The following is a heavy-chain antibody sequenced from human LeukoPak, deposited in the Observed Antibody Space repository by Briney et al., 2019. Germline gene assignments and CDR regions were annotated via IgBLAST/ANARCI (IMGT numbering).Heavy chain of an antibody. D-gene: IGHD1-26*01. CDR2: ISSSSSYI. Sequence: PGGSLRLSCAASGFTFSSYSMNWVRQAPGKGLEWVSSISSSSSYIYYADSVKGRFTISRDNAKNSLYLQMNSLRAEDTAVYYCARAGTQSGSYPDYWGQGTLVTVSS. V-gene: IGHV3-21*01. CDR1: GFTFSSYS. J-gene: IGHJ4*02. CDR3: ARAGTQSGSYPDY.